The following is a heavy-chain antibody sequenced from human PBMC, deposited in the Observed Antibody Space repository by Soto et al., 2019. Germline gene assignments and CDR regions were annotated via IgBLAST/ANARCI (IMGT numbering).Heavy chain of an antibody. CDR2: IYYSGST. J-gene: IGHJ5*02. Sequence: SSETLSLTCTVSGGSISSYYWSWIRQPPGKGLEWIGYIYYSGSTNYNPSLKSRVTISVDTSKNQFSLKLSSVTAADTAVYYCARGQPYCSSTSCHNWFDPWGQGTLVTVSS. CDR3: ARGQPYCSSTSCHNWFDP. CDR1: GGSISSYY. V-gene: IGHV4-59*01. D-gene: IGHD2-2*01.